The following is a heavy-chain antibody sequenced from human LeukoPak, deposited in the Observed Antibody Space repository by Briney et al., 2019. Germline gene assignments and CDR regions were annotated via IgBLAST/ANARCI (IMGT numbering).Heavy chain of an antibody. CDR1: GDPISSHSDY. Sequence: PSETLSLTCTVSGDPISSHSDYKWTWIRQTPGRGLEWIGYIYYSGSTSYNPSLKSRVIISVDTSKNQFSLKLTSVTAADTAVYYCAREYSGFDYWAQGTLVTVSS. J-gene: IGHJ4*02. CDR3: AREYSGFDY. V-gene: IGHV4-61*08. D-gene: IGHD5-12*01. CDR2: IYYSGST.